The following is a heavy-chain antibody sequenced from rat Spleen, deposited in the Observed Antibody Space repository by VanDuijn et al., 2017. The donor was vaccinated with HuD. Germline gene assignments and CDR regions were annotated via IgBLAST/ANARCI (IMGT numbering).Heavy chain of an antibody. CDR1: GYSITSGYG. V-gene: IGHV3-3*01. J-gene: IGHJ4*01. D-gene: IGHD1-2*01. CDR2: INSAGST. Sequence: EVQLQESGPGLVKPSQSLSLTCSVTGYSITSGYGWNWIRKFPGNKLEWMGYINSAGSTNYNPPLKSQISITRDTSKNQFFLQLTSVTTEDTATYYCARSNYYSSYIYDYVMDAWGQGASVTVSS. CDR3: ARSNYYSSYIYDYVMDA.